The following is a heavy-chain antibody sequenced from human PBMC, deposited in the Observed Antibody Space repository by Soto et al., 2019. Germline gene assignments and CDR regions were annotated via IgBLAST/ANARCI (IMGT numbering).Heavy chain of an antibody. CDR2: ISGSGGST. CDR1: GFTFSSYA. CDR3: AKARGEYSSGSHFPDYFDY. J-gene: IGHJ4*02. V-gene: IGHV3-23*01. D-gene: IGHD6-19*01. Sequence: GGSLRLSCAASGFTFSSYAMSWVRQAPGKGLEWVSAISGSGGSTYYADSVKGRFTISRDNSKNTLYLQMNSLRAEDTAVYYCAKARGEYSSGSHFPDYFDYWGQGTLVTVSS.